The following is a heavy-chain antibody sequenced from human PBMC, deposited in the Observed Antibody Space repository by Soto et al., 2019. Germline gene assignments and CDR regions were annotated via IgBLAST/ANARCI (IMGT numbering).Heavy chain of an antibody. CDR3: AREAVAGTDAFDI. CDR2: ISAYNGNT. Sequence: ASVKVSCKASGYTFTSYSISWVRQAPGQGLEWMGWISAYNGNTNYAQKLQGRVTKTTDTSTSTAYMELRSLRSDDTAVYYCAREAVAGTDAFDIWGQGTMVTVSS. D-gene: IGHD6-19*01. CDR1: GYTFTSYS. J-gene: IGHJ3*02. V-gene: IGHV1-18*01.